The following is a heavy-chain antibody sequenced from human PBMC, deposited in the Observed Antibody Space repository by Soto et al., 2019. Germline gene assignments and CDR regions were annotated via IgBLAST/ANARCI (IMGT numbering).Heavy chain of an antibody. D-gene: IGHD3-22*01. Sequence: ASVKVSCKASGYTFTAFYIHWVRQAPGQGLEWVAWIDPNTGGTSSAQRFQGRVAVTRDTSISTAYMELSRLTFDDAAVYYCAREYGAPESSGYAFDTWGQGTMVTGSS. V-gene: IGHV1-2*02. CDR2: IDPNTGGT. CDR3: AREYGAPESSGYAFDT. CDR1: GYTFTAFY. J-gene: IGHJ3*02.